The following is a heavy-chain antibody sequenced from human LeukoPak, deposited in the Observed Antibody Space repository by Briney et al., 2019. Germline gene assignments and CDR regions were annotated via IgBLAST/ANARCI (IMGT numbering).Heavy chain of an antibody. V-gene: IGHV3-21*04. D-gene: IGHD2-15*01. CDR2: ISSSSSYI. CDR3: AKSFGYCSGGSCLFDY. J-gene: IGHJ4*02. CDR1: GFTFSSYS. Sequence: PGGSLRLSCAASGFTFSSYSMNWVRQAPGKGLEWVSSISSSSSYIYYADSVKGRFTISRDNAKNSLYLQMNSLRAEDTAVYYCAKSFGYCSGGSCLFDYWGQGTLVTVSS.